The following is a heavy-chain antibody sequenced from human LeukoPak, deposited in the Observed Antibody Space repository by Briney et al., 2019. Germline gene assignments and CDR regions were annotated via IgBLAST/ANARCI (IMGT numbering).Heavy chain of an antibody. Sequence: GGSLRLSCAASGFNFSDHAMEWVRQAAGKGLEWVSGISSSSAYVYYAYSVKGRFTISRDNAKNSVSLQMNSLRVEHTAVYYCARIFRYQLVDYYALDVWGQGTTVTVSS. V-gene: IGHV3-21*01. CDR1: GFNFSDHA. CDR3: ARIFRYQLVDYYALDV. D-gene: IGHD2-2*01. CDR2: ISSSSAYV. J-gene: IGHJ6*02.